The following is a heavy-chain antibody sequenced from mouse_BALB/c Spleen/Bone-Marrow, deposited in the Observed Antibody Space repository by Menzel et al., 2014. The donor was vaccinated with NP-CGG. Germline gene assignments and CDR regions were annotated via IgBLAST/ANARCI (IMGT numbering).Heavy chain of an antibody. CDR2: INSDGGST. Sequence: EVKVVESGGGLVQPGESLKLSCESNEYEFPSHDMSWVRTTPEKRLELVAAINSDGGSTFYPDTMERRFIISRDSTKKTLYLQMSSLRSEDTALYYCARQGDYGSSWFAYWGQGTLVTVSA. CDR3: ARQGDYGSSWFAY. J-gene: IGHJ3*01. CDR1: EYEFPSHD. D-gene: IGHD1-1*01. V-gene: IGHV5-2*01.